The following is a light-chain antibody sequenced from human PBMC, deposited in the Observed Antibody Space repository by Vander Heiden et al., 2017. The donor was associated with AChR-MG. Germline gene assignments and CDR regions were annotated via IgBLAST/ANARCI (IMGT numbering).Light chain of an antibody. CDR2: DAS. CDR1: QDIGSY. V-gene: IGKV1-33*01. J-gene: IGKJ4*01. CDR3: QQDYDLPLT. Sequence: DIQMTQSPSSLSASVGDRVTITCQSSQDIGSYLGWYQMKPGKAPKLLIYDASILETGVPSRFSGSGSGTDFTFTISSLQSEDIATYFCQQDYDLPLTFGGGTKVEI.